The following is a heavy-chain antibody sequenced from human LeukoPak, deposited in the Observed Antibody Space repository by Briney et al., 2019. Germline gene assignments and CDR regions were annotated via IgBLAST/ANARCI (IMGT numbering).Heavy chain of an antibody. V-gene: IGHV4-34*01. CDR2: INHSGST. CDR1: GGSFSGYY. CDR3: ASILYGANGFDY. D-gene: IGHD4/OR15-4a*01. J-gene: IGHJ4*02. Sequence: SETLSLTCAVYGGSFSGYYWSWIRQPPGKGLEWIGEINHSGSTNYNPSLKSRVTISVDTSKNHSSLKLNSVTAADTAVYYCASILYGANGFDYWGQGALVTVSS.